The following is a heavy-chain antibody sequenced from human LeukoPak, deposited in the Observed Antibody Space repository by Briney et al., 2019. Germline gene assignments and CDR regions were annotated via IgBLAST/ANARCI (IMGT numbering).Heavy chain of an antibody. D-gene: IGHD4-17*01. CDR3: AKEAYPTMTAVYYYGMGV. CDR2: IYSGDRT. V-gene: IGHV3-66*01. Sequence: GGSLRLSCAASGFSVNNIYMSWVRQAPGKGLEWVSVIYSGDRTYYADSVKGRFTISRDTSKNTVYLQMNSLRPEDTAVYFCAKEAYPTMTAVYYYGMGVWGLGTTVTVSS. CDR1: GFSVNNIY. J-gene: IGHJ6*02.